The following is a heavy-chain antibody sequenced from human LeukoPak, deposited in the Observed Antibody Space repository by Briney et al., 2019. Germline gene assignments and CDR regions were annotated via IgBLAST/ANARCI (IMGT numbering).Heavy chain of an antibody. Sequence: GGSLRLSCAASGFTFSSYSMNWVRQAPGKGLEWVSSVSSSSSYIYYADSVKGRFTISRDNAKNSLYLQMNSLRAEGTAVYYCARVAGYSSSWQDYWGQGTLVTVSS. V-gene: IGHV3-21*01. D-gene: IGHD6-13*01. CDR3: ARVAGYSSSWQDY. J-gene: IGHJ4*02. CDR1: GFTFSSYS. CDR2: VSSSSSYI.